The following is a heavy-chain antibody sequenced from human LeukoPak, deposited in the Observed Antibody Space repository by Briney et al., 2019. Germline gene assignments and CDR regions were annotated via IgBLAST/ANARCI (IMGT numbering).Heavy chain of an antibody. Sequence: ASPNVSCKASGYIFTSYGISWVRQAPGQGLEWMGWISVYNGNTNYPQRLQGRVTMTTDTPTTTAYMELRSLRSDDTAVYYCARDINGYYYDSHGYYPTDLWGQGTLVTVSS. V-gene: IGHV1-18*01. D-gene: IGHD3-22*01. CDR2: ISVYNGNT. CDR3: ARDINGYYYDSHGYYPTDL. CDR1: GYIFTSYG. J-gene: IGHJ5*02.